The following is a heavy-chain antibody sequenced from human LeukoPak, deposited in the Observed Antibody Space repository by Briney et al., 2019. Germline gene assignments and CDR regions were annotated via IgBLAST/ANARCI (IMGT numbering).Heavy chain of an antibody. V-gene: IGHV4-39*07. D-gene: IGHD6-19*01. CDR1: GGSISTSNYY. CDR3: ASSSGFGAFDI. J-gene: IGHJ3*02. Sequence: SETLSLTCTVSGGSISTSNYYWGWIRQPPGKGLEWIGNIFYSGSTYYSPSLRSRVTISLDTSRNQFSPKLNSVTAADTAVYYCASSSGFGAFDIWGQGTIVTVSS. CDR2: IFYSGST.